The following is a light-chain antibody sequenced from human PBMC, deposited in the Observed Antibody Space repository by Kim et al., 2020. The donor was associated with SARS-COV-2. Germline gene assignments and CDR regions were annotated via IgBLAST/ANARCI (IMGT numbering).Light chain of an antibody. CDR1: QSLVYPDENTY. Sequence: QPASISCNSSQSLVYPDENTYLNWFEQRPGQSPRRLIYKVYIRDSGVTDRFSGSESGNYFTLKISRVEAEDVGIYHCMQGTHWPNFGGGPKVDIK. V-gene: IGKV2-30*01. CDR3: MQGTHWPN. J-gene: IGKJ4*01. CDR2: KVY.